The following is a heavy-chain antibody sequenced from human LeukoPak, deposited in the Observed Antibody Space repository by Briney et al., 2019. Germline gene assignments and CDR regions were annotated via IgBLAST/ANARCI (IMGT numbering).Heavy chain of an antibody. CDR1: GFTFSSYG. J-gene: IGHJ4*02. D-gene: IGHD6-19*01. Sequence: GGSLRLSCAASGFTFSSYGMHWVRQAPGKGLEWVAFIRYDGSNKYYADSVKGRFTISRDNSKNTLYLQMNSLRAEDTAVYYCAKKGYSFGWRDSYYFDYWGQGTLVTVSS. CDR3: AKKGYSFGWRDSYYFDY. CDR2: IRYDGSNK. V-gene: IGHV3-30*02.